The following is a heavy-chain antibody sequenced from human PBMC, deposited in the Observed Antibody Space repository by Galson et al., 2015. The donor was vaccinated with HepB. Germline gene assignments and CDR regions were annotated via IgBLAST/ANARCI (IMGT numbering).Heavy chain of an antibody. CDR1: GYSFTSYW. CDR3: ASDYCSSTSCLGGAFDI. Sequence: QSGAEVKKPGESLKISCKGSGYSFTSYWIGWVRQMPGKGLEWMGIIYPGDSDTRYSPSFQGQVTISADKSISTAYLQWSSLKASDTAMYYCASDYCSSTSCLGGAFDIWGQGTMVTVSS. D-gene: IGHD2-2*01. J-gene: IGHJ3*02. V-gene: IGHV5-51*03. CDR2: IYPGDSDT.